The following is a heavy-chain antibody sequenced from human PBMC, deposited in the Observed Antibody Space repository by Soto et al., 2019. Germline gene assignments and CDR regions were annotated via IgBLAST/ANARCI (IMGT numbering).Heavy chain of an antibody. CDR3: AKVVWSGYYNDY. V-gene: IGHV3-30*18. CDR2: ISYDGSNK. CDR1: GFTFSSYG. Sequence: QPGGSLRLSCAASGFTFSSYGMHWVRQAPGKGLEWVAVISYDGSNKYYADSVKGRFTISRDNSKNTLYLQMNSLRAEDTAVYYCAKVVWSGYYNDYWGQGTLVTVSS. J-gene: IGHJ4*02. D-gene: IGHD3-3*01.